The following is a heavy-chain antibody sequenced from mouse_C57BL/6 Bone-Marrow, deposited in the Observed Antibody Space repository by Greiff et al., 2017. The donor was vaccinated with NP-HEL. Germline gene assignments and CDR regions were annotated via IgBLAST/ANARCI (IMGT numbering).Heavy chain of an antibody. CDR3: ARGYYYGSSSYYYAMDY. CDR1: GFTFTDYY. J-gene: IGHJ4*01. CDR2: IRNKANGYTT. Sequence: EVKLMESGGGLVQPGGSLSLSCAASGFTFTDYYMSWVRQPPGKALEWLGFIRNKANGYTTEYSASVKGRFTISRDNSQSILYLQMNALRAEDSATYYCARGYYYGSSSYYYAMDYWGQGTSVTVSS. D-gene: IGHD1-1*01. V-gene: IGHV7-3*01.